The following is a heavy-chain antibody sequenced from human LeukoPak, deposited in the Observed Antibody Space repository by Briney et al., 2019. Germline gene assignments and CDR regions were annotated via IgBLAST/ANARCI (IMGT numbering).Heavy chain of an antibody. CDR3: AKGPCSSTNCYPYYFDY. CDR2: INGSGGST. J-gene: IGHJ4*02. CDR1: GFTFSSYA. D-gene: IGHD2-2*01. Sequence: GGSLRLSCAASGFTFSSYAMTRVRQTPGKGLEWVSTINGSGGSTYYADSVKGRFTISRDNSKNTLYLQMNCLRAGDTAVYYCAKGPCSSTNCYPYYFDYWGQGTLVTVSS. V-gene: IGHV3-23*01.